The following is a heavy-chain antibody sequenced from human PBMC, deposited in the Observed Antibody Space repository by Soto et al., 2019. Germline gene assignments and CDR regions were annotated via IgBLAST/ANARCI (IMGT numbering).Heavy chain of an antibody. CDR1: GYTFTNYA. D-gene: IGHD6-19*01. V-gene: IGHV1-3*01. Sequence: QVQLLQSGAEVKKPGASVKISCKTSGYTFTNYAVHWVRQAPGQSLEWMGWIKAGNDDKRYSQTFQDRSTITRDASTNTAYLEVNLLYGDTAIYYCARGGWERSGWYHLGYWGQGTLVTVSS. CDR3: ARGGWERSGWYHLGY. J-gene: IGHJ4*02. CDR2: IKAGNDDK.